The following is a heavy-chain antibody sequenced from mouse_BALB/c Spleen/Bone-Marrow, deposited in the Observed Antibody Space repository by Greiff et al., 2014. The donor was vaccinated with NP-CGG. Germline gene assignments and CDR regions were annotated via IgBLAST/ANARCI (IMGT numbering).Heavy chain of an antibody. CDR1: GFTFSSYA. CDR3: AKRGAYGNFWFAY. D-gene: IGHD2-10*02. J-gene: IGHJ3*01. Sequence: EVQGAESGGGLVKPGGSLKLSCAASGFTFSSYAMSWVRQTPEKRLEWVASISSGGSTYYPDSVMGRFTISRDNARNILYLQVSSLRSEDTAMYYCAKRGAYGNFWFAYWGQGTLVTVSA. CDR2: ISSGGST. V-gene: IGHV5-6-5*01.